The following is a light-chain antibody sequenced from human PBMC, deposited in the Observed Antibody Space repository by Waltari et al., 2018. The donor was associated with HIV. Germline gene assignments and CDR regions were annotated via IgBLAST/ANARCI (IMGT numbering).Light chain of an antibody. CDR2: WAS. J-gene: IGKJ2*01. CDR3: QQYYDTPYT. CDR1: QSILSTAGNRHY. V-gene: IGKV4-1*01. Sequence: DIVMTQSPDSLAVSLGERATINCKSSQSILSTAGNRHYLAWYQQRPGQAPNLLIYWASTRESGVPDRVSGSGSGTDFTLTISSLQAEDVAVYYCQQYYDTPYTFGQGTKLDI.